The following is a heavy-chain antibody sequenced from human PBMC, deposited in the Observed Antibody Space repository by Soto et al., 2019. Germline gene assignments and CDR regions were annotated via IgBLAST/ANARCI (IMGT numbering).Heavy chain of an antibody. V-gene: IGHV1-18*01. CDR2: ISGYNGDT. CDR1: GYTFTSYG. CDR3: AREYCTATSCYGVDY. D-gene: IGHD2-2*01. Sequence: ASVKVSCKASGYTFTSYGISWVRQAPGQGLEWMGWISGYNGDTKYAQKFQGRVMMTADTSTTTAYMELGSLNSDDTALYYCAREYCTATSCYGVDYWGQGTLVTVSS. J-gene: IGHJ4*02.